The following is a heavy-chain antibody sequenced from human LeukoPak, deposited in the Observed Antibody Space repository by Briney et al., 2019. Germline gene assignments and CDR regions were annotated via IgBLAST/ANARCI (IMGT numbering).Heavy chain of an antibody. Sequence: PGGSLRLSCTASGFTFGDYAMSWFRQAPGKGLEWVGFIRSKAYGGTTEYAASVKGRFTISRDDSKSIAYLQMNSLKTEDTAVYYCTRPIAVAGLRESYYFDYWGQGTLVTVSS. CDR2: IRSKAYGGTT. CDR1: GFTFGDYA. CDR3: TRPIAVAGLRESYYFDY. V-gene: IGHV3-49*03. J-gene: IGHJ4*02. D-gene: IGHD6-19*01.